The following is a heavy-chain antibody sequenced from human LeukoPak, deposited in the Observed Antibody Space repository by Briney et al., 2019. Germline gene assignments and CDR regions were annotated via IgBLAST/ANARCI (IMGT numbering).Heavy chain of an antibody. D-gene: IGHD4-17*01. Sequence: GRSLRLSCAASGFTFSSYAMHWVRQAPGKGLEWVAVISYDGSNKYYADSVKGRFTISRDNSKNTLYLQMNSLRAEDTAVYYCARDLTTAGSYWGQGTLATVSS. V-gene: IGHV3-30-3*01. J-gene: IGHJ4*02. CDR3: ARDLTTAGSY. CDR1: GFTFSSYA. CDR2: ISYDGSNK.